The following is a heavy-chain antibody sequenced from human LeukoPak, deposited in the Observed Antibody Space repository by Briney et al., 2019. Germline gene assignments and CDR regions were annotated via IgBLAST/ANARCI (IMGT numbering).Heavy chain of an antibody. Sequence: ASVKVSCKVSGYTLTELSMHWVRQAPGKGLEWMGGFDPEDGETIYAQKFQGRVTMTEDTSTDTAYMELSSLRSEDTAVYYCATDLGIPPQPTLARNYWGQGTLVTASS. CDR2: FDPEDGET. CDR1: GYTLTELS. D-gene: IGHD6-13*01. V-gene: IGHV1-24*01. J-gene: IGHJ4*02. CDR3: ATDLGIPPQPTLARNY.